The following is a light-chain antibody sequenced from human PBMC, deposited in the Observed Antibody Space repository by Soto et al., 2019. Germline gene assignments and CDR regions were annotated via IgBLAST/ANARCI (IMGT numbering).Light chain of an antibody. CDR2: EVS. CDR1: SSDVGGYNY. V-gene: IGLV2-14*01. J-gene: IGLJ3*02. CDR3: SSFTTSSTWV. Sequence: QSVLTQPASVSGSPGQSITISCTGTSSDVGGYNYVSWYQQHPGKAPKLMIYEVSDRPSGVSYRFSGSKSGNTASLTISRLQAEDEADYYRSSFTTSSTWVFGGGTKLTVL.